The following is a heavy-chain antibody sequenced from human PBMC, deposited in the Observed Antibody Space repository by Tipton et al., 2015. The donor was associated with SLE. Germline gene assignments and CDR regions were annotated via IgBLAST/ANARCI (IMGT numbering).Heavy chain of an antibody. V-gene: IGHV4-34*01. D-gene: IGHD2/OR15-2a*01. CDR3: ARARRYSSSTTWYYYMDV. J-gene: IGHJ6*03. Sequence: TLSLTCAVYGGSFSGYYWSWIRQPPGKGLEWIGEINHSGSTNYNPSLKSRVTISVDTSKNQFSLKLSSVTAADTAVYYCARARRYSSSTTWYYYMDVWGKVTTVTVSS. CDR1: GGSFSGYY. CDR2: INHSGST.